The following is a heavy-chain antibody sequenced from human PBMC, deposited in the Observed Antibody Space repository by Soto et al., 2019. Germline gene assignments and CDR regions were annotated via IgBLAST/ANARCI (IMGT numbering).Heavy chain of an antibody. CDR1: GGSFNNYF. V-gene: IGHV4-34*01. J-gene: IGHJ5*02. D-gene: IGHD2-2*01. CDR3: ARGGGTKYFDP. CDR2: ITHWGST. Sequence: QVQLQQWGAGLLKPSETLSLTCAVYGGSFNNYFWSWIRQPPGKGLEWIGEITHWGSTNYNPSLKGRLTISIDMSKNQFSLNLSSVTAADTAVYYCARGGGTKYFDPWGQGTLVTVSS.